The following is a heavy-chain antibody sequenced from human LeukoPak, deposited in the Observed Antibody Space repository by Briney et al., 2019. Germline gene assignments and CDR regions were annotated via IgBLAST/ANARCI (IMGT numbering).Heavy chain of an antibody. CDR3: ARRVIRGVNWFDP. D-gene: IGHD3-10*01. J-gene: IGHJ5*02. CDR2: IYPGDSDT. CDR1: GYDFTNYW. V-gene: IGHV5-51*01. Sequence: GESLKISCKGSGYDFTNYWIGWVRQMPGKGLEWMGIIYPGDSDTRYSPSFQGQVTISADKSISTAYLQWSSPKASDTAMYYCARRVIRGVNWFDPWGQGTLVTVSS.